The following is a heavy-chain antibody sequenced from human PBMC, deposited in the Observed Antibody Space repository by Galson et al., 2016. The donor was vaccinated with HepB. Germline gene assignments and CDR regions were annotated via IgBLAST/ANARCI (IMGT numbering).Heavy chain of an antibody. D-gene: IGHD3/OR15-3a*01. CDR1: GFTFSSYG. V-gene: IGHV3-23*01. CDR3: ANKEEVWTGHYYYYYGMGV. J-gene: IGHJ6*02. CDR2: ISGSGENT. Sequence: SLRLSCAASGFTFSSYGMNWVRQAPGKGLEWVSGISGSGENTYYADSVKGRFTISRDNSKNTLYLQMNSLRADDTAVYYCANKEEVWTGHYYYYYGMGVWGQGTTVTVSS.